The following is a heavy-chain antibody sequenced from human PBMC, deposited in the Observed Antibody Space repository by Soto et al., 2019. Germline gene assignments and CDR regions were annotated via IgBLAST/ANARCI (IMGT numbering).Heavy chain of an antibody. CDR3: AKDSARGVDIVVVPAGHYYYMDV. CDR2: ISGSGGST. Sequence: GGSLRLSCAASGFTFSSYAMSWVRQAPGKGLEWVSAISGSGGSTYYADSVKGRFTISRDNSKNTLYLQMNSLRAEDTAVYYCAKDSARGVDIVVVPAGHYYYMDVWGKGTTVTVSS. V-gene: IGHV3-23*01. CDR1: GFTFSSYA. J-gene: IGHJ6*03. D-gene: IGHD2-2*03.